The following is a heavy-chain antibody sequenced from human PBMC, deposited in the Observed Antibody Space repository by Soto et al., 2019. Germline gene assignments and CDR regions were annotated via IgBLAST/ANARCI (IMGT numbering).Heavy chain of an antibody. CDR2: IVVGSGNT. Sequence: QMQLVQSGPEVKKPGTSVKVSCKASGFTFTSSAMQWVRQARGQRLEWIGWIVVGSGNTNYAQKFQERVTITREMSTSTAYMELSSLRSEDTAVYYCAAVAPSYDFWSGYPYYFDYWGQGTLVTVSS. D-gene: IGHD3-3*01. V-gene: IGHV1-58*02. CDR1: GFTFTSSA. J-gene: IGHJ4*02. CDR3: AAVAPSYDFWSGYPYYFDY.